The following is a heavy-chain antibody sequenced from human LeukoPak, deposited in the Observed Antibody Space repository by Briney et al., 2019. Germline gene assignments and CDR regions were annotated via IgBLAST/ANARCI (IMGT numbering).Heavy chain of an antibody. D-gene: IGHD3-16*01. J-gene: IGHJ4*02. CDR1: GYTFTSYG. V-gene: IGHV1-18*01. CDR2: ISAYNGNT. Sequence: ASVKVSCKASGYTFTSYGISWVRQAPGQGLEWMGWISAYNGNTNYAQKLQGRVTTTTDTSTSTAYMELRSLRSDDTAVYYCARDQGITFGGVTRLFDYWGQGTLVTVSS. CDR3: ARDQGITFGGVTRLFDY.